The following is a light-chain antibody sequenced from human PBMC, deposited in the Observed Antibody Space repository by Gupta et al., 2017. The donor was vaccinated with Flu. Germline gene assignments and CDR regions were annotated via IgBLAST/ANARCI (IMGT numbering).Light chain of an antibody. V-gene: IGKV3-15*01. CDR1: QSIRTN. CDR3: HQYNNGPPRGT. CDR2: GVS. Sequence: EIVLTQSPATLSVSPGERATLSCRASQSIRTNLAWYQQKPGQAPRLLIYGVSTRATGIPDRFSGSGAATEFTLTISSRQSEDFALYYCHQYNNGPPRGTFGQGTKVEIK. J-gene: IGKJ1*01.